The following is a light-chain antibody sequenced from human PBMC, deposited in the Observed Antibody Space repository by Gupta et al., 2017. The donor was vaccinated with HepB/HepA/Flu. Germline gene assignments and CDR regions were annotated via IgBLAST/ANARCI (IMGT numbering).Light chain of an antibody. CDR3: QAYDSSLSGSV. CDR1: SSNIGAGYD. J-gene: IGLJ2*01. V-gene: IGLV1-40*01. CDR2: GNS. Sequence: QSVLTQPPSVSRAPGQRVTISCPGSSSNIGAGYDVHWYQQLPGTAPKLLIYGNSNRPSGVPDRFSGSKSGTSASLAITGLQAEDEADYYCQAYDSSLSGSVFGGGTKLTVL.